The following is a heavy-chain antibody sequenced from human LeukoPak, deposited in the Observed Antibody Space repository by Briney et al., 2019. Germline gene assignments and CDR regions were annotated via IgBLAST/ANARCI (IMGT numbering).Heavy chain of an antibody. CDR2: IRDDGSAK. D-gene: IGHD1-1*01. CDR3: ARIQLYHGDFDS. CDR1: GFTFSNYW. V-gene: IGHV3-7*01. J-gene: IGHJ4*02. Sequence: GGSLRLSCAASGFTFSNYWMTWVRQAPGKGLEWVASIRDDGSAKYYMDSVKGRFTISRDDAKNSLSLQMRYMRVEDTATYYCARIQLYHGDFDSWGQGALVTVSS.